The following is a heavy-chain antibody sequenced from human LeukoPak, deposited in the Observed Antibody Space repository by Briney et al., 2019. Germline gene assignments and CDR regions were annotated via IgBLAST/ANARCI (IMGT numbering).Heavy chain of an antibody. D-gene: IGHD4-23*01. J-gene: IGHJ6*03. CDR3: ARTGGTNYYYYYMDV. CDR2: INHSGST. CDR1: GGSFSGYY. Sequence: SETLSLTCAVYGGSFSGYYWSWIRQPPGKGLEWIGEINHSGSTNYNPSLKSRVTISADTSKNQFSLKLSSVTAADTAVYYCARTGGTNYYYYYMDVWGKGTTVTVSS. V-gene: IGHV4-34*01.